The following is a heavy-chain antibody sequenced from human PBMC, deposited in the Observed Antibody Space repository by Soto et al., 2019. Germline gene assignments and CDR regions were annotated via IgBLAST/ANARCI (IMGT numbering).Heavy chain of an antibody. D-gene: IGHD4-17*01. CDR2: ISAYNGNT. V-gene: IGHV1-18*01. CDR3: ARDIFQYGDLDLLDY. J-gene: IGHJ4*02. Sequence: QVQLVQSGAEVKKPGASVKVSCKASGYTFTSYGISWVRQAPGQGLEWMGWISAYNGNTNYAQKLQGRVTMTTDTSTSTAYMELRSMRSDDTAVYYCARDIFQYGDLDLLDYWGQGTLVTVSS. CDR1: GYTFTSYG.